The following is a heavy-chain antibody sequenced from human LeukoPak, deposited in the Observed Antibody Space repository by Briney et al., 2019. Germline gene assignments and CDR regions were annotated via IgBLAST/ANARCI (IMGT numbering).Heavy chain of an antibody. D-gene: IGHD3-10*01. CDR3: ARNVLLWFGELLQPAAFDI. CDR1: GDSISSSNW. J-gene: IGHJ3*02. CDR2: IYHSGST. Sequence: SGTLSLTCAVSGDSISSSNWWSWVRQPPGKGLEWIGEIYHSGSTNYNPSLKSRVTISVDKSKNQFSLKLSSVTAADTAVYYCARNVLLWFGELLQPAAFDIWGQGTMVTVSS. V-gene: IGHV4-4*02.